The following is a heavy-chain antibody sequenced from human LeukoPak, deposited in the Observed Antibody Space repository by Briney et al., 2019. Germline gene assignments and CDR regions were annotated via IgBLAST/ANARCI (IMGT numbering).Heavy chain of an antibody. CDR3: AKENHYYGSGSYQS. J-gene: IGHJ5*02. CDR2: ISWNSGSI. Sequence: GGSLRLSCAASGFTFDDYAMHWVRQAPGKGREWVSGISWNSGSIGYADSVKGRFTISRDNAKNSLYLQMNSLRAEDTALYYCAKENHYYGSGSYQSWGQGTLVTVSS. D-gene: IGHD3-10*01. V-gene: IGHV3-9*01. CDR1: GFTFDDYA.